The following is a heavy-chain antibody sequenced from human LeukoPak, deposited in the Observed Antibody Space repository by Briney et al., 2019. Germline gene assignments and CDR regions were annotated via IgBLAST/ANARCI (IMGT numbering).Heavy chain of an antibody. CDR1: GFTFSSYS. CDR2: ISSSSSTI. D-gene: IGHD1-26*01. J-gene: IGHJ4*02. CDR3: ARDRGGSYSAIDY. V-gene: IGHV3-48*04. Sequence: GGSLRLFCAASGFTFSSYSMNWARQAPGKGLVWVSFISSSSSTIYYADSVKGRFTISRDNAKNSLYLQMNSLRAEDTAVYYCARDRGGSYSAIDYWGQGTLVTVSS.